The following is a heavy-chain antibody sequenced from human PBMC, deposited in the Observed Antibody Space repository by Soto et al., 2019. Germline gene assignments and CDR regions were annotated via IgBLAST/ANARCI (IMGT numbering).Heavy chain of an antibody. CDR1: GFTFRTYS. J-gene: IGHJ3*02. Sequence: GGSLRLSWAASGFTFRTYSMSWVRQVPGKGLEWISYISSSSTTIYYGDSVKGRFTISRDNARNSLYLQMNSLRDEDTAVYYCARLMIVTAGAAFDIWGQGTMVTVS. CDR2: ISSSSTTI. CDR3: ARLMIVTAGAAFDI. V-gene: IGHV3-48*02. D-gene: IGHD3-22*01.